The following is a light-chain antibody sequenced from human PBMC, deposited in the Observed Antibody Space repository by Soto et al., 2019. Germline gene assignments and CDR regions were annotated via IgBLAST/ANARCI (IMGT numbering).Light chain of an antibody. CDR2: DVT. Sequence: QSALTQPASVSGAPGQSITISCTGTISDIGGNNYVSWYQQHPGKAPKLMSYDVTNRPSGVSNRFSGSKSVNTASLTISGRQAEDEADYYCSSYTTSSTLFGGGTKSTVL. V-gene: IGLV2-14*03. CDR1: ISDIGGNNY. CDR3: SSYTTSSTL. J-gene: IGLJ2*01.